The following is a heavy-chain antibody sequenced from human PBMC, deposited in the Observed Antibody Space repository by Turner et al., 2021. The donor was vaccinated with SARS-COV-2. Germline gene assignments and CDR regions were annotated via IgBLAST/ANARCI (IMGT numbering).Heavy chain of an antibody. D-gene: IGHD6-13*01. J-gene: IGHJ5*02. V-gene: IGHV3-30*18. CDR2: ISYDGSNK. CDR3: AKDLGQLDWFDP. Sequence: QVQLVEAGGGVVQPGRPLRLSCAASGFTFSSYGMHWVRQAPGKGLEWVAVISYDGSNKYYADSVKGRFTISRDNSKNTLYLQMNSLRADDTAVYYCAKDLGQLDWFDPWGQGTLVTVSS. CDR1: GFTFSSYG.